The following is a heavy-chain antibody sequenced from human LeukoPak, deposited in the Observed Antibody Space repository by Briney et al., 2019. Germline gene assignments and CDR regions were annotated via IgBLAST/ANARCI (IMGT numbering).Heavy chain of an antibody. D-gene: IGHD3-10*01. CDR3: ASRYGSGSYVDY. CDR1: GGSFSGYY. Sequence: SETLSLTCAVYGGSFSGYYWSWIRRPPGKGLEWIGEINHSGSTNYNPSLKGRVTISVDTSENQFSLKLSSVTAADTAVYYCASRYGSGSYVDYWGQGTLVTVSS. V-gene: IGHV4-34*01. J-gene: IGHJ4*02. CDR2: INHSGST.